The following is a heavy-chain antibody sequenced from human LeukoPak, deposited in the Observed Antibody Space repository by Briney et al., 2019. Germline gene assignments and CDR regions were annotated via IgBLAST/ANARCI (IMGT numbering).Heavy chain of an antibody. CDR2: KNPNSGRT. CDR1: GYGYSSYD. CDR3: ARGPVRTHGMDV. Sequence: ASVKVSCKASGYGYSSYDINWVRQATGQGLERMGWKNPNSGRTGFAQKFQGRLTMTTDTSISTAYMELSSLTSEDTAVYYCARGPVRTHGMDVWGQGTTVTVSS. J-gene: IGHJ6*02. V-gene: IGHV1-8*01.